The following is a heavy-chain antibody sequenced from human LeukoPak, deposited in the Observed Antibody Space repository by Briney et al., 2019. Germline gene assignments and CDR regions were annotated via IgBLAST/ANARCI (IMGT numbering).Heavy chain of an antibody. D-gene: IGHD5-24*01. CDR1: GGSITTSSYY. J-gene: IGHJ3*02. CDR3: ARHVTISGPYDASDI. Sequence: SETLSLTCTVSGGSITTSSYYWGWIRQPPGKGLEWIGIIYYSGSTYYNPSLKGRVTISVDTSKNQFSLKLRSVTAADTAVYYCARHVTISGPYDASDIWGQGTMVTVSP. V-gene: IGHV4-39*01. CDR2: IYYSGST.